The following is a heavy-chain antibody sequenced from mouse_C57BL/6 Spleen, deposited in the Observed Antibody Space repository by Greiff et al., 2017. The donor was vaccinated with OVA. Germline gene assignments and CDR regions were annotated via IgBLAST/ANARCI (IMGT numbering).Heavy chain of an antibody. CDR1: GYTFTSYT. D-gene: IGHD2-3*01. Sequence: QVQLQQSGAELARPGASVKMSCKASGYTFTSYTMHWVKQRPGQGLEWIGYINPSSGYTKYNQKFKDKATLTADKSSSTAYMQLSSLTSEDSAVYYCASYDGYYDGGWGQGTTLTVSS. CDR3: ASYDGYYDGG. CDR2: INPSSGYT. J-gene: IGHJ2*01. V-gene: IGHV1-4*01.